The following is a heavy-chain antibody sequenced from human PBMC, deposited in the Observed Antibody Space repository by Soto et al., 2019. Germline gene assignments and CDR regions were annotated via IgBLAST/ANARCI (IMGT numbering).Heavy chain of an antibody. CDR2: IGPDGSSA. D-gene: IGHD5-12*01. Sequence: EVQLVESGGGLVQPGGSLRLSCAASGYSLSTYWMHWVRQIPGQGLTWVSRIGPDGSSATYADSVKGRFTISRDNANNAVYLQMNSLRADDTGVYYCASDRSGYDDGEDYCHRTGGWGQRPRVPVS. V-gene: IGHV3-74*03. CDR3: ASDRSGYDDGEDYCHRTGG. CDR1: GYSLSTYW. J-gene: IGHJ6*01.